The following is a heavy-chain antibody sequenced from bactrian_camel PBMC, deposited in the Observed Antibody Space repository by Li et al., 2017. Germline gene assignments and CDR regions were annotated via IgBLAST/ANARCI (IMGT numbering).Heavy chain of an antibody. D-gene: IGHD2*01. J-gene: IGHJ4*01. CDR1: GNTYNLNC. CDR2: FIYTFGRTT. CDR3: AAAFGALRGRPGDDPPAEWWLLIQRYEHTY. V-gene: IGHV3S53*01. Sequence: QVQLVESGGGSVPPGGSVRLSCAASGNTYNLNCLGWFRQAPGMEREQVAVFIYTFGRTTRYADSVKGRFTISEDKAKNTVYLQMDSLKPEDTAMYYCAAAFGALRGRPGDDPPAEWWLLIQRYEHTYWGQGTQVTVS.